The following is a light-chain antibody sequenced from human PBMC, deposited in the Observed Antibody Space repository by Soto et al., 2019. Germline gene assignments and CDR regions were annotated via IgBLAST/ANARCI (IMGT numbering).Light chain of an antibody. CDR3: AAWDASLNGAV. CDR2: SNN. Sequence: QSVLTQPPSASGTPGQRVTISCSGSSSNIGSNTVNWFQQLPGTAPKLLIYSNNQRPSGVPDRFSSSKSGTSASLAISGLQSEDEADYYCAAWDASLNGAVFGGGTQLTVL. J-gene: IGLJ7*01. V-gene: IGLV1-44*01. CDR1: SSNIGSNT.